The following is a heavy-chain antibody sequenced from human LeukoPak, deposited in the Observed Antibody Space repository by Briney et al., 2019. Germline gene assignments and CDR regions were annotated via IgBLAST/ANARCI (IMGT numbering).Heavy chain of an antibody. CDR3: ARVNCSSTSCRAKFLDY. J-gene: IGHJ4*02. Sequence: ASVKVSCKASGYTFTNYDINWVRQATGQGLEWMGWMNPNSGNTGYAQKFQDRVTMTRNTSISTAYTELSSLRSEDTAFYYCARVNCSSTSCRAKFLDYWGQGTLVTVSS. V-gene: IGHV1-8*01. D-gene: IGHD2-2*01. CDR1: GYTFTNYD. CDR2: MNPNSGNT.